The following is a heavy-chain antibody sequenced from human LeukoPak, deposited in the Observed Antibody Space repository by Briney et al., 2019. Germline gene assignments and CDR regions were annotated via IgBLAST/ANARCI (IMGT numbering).Heavy chain of an antibody. CDR1: GFTFSSYN. Sequence: GGSLRLSCVASGFTFSSYNMNWVRQAPGRGLEWVSYISSSSGTIYYADSVKGRFTISRDNAKNSLYLQMNSLRADDTAVYYCARDGRGLGNYFDYWGQGTLVTVSS. J-gene: IGHJ4*02. CDR2: ISSSSGTI. D-gene: IGHD3-10*01. CDR3: ARDGRGLGNYFDY. V-gene: IGHV3-48*01.